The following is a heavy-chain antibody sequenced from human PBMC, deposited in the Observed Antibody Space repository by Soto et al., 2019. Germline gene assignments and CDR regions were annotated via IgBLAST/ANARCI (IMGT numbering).Heavy chain of an antibody. D-gene: IGHD2-8*01. CDR2: ISTYNGNT. J-gene: IGHJ6*02. Sequence: GASVKVSCKASGYTFTTYDISWVRQAPGQGLEWMGRISTYNGNTNYPQSLQGRLTMTTDTSTTTAYMELRNLRSDDTAVYYCARDPYLVLMMNGRNLKAMDVWGQGTTGSGSS. CDR1: GYTFTTYD. CDR3: ARDPYLVLMMNGRNLKAMDV. V-gene: IGHV1-18*01.